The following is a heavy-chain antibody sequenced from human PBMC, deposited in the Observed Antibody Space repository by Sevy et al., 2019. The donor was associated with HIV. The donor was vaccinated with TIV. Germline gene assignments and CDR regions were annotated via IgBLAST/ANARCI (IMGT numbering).Heavy chain of an antibody. CDR3: VRAMASADSF. J-gene: IGHJ4*02. CDR2: INQDGSTK. Sequence: GGSLRLSCAASGFTISSYWMLWVRPAPGKGLEWVANINQDGSTKYYLDSVKGRFTISKDNAKNSVVLQMNSLTAEDTGVYFCVRAMASADSFWGQGTLVTVSS. CDR1: GFTISSYW. V-gene: IGHV3-7*01. D-gene: IGHD3-10*01.